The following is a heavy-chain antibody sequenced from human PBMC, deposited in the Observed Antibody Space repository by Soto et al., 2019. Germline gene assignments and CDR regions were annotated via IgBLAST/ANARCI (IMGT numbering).Heavy chain of an antibody. CDR1: GYTFTDYY. CDR2: INPNSGGT. CDR3: ATTTVHFAPPAYLDS. J-gene: IGHJ4*02. Sequence: ASVKVSCKASGYTFTDYYIHWVRQAPGQGLQWMGWINPNSGGTNYAQTFQGRVSMTRXXXXXXVXIXLXXXXSDXTAVYYCATTTVHFAPPAYLDSWGQGTLVTVSS. D-gene: IGHD4-17*01. V-gene: IGHV1-2*02.